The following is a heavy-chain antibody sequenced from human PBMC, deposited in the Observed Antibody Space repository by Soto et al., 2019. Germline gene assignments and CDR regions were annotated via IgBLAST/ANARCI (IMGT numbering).Heavy chain of an antibody. J-gene: IGHJ4*02. CDR3: AKDRASVAGTAGYFDY. Sequence: GGSLRLSCAASGFTFSSYAMSWVRQAPGKGLEWVSAIRGSGGSTYYADSVKGRFTISRDNSKNTLYLQMNSLRAEDTAVYYCAKDRASVAGTAGYFDYWGQGTLVTVSS. CDR1: GFTFSSYA. CDR2: IRGSGGST. V-gene: IGHV3-23*01. D-gene: IGHD6-19*01.